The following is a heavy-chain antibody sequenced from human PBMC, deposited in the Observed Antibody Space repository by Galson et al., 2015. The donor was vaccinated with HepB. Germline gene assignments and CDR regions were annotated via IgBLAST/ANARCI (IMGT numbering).Heavy chain of an antibody. V-gene: IGHV1-69*02. Sequence: SVKVSCKASGGTFSTYTFTWVRQAPGQGLEWMGRIIPLVGLTNYGQKFQGRLTITADTSTTTAYMELSSLRSEDTALYYCAIAWFGELLSDWGQGTLITVSS. D-gene: IGHD3-10*01. CDR1: GGTFSTYT. J-gene: IGHJ4*02. CDR2: IIPLVGLT. CDR3: AIAWFGELLSD.